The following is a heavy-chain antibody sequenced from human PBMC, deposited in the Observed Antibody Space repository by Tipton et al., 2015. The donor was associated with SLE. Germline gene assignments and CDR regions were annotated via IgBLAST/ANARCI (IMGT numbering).Heavy chain of an antibody. CDR2: ITWNSKTI. CDR1: GFTFDDYA. V-gene: IGHV3-9*01. CDR3: AKDVRGSGWYGLDY. Sequence: SLRLSCAASGFTFDDYAMHWVRQVPGKGLEWVSGITWNSKTIGYGDSVKGRFTISRDNSKNTLYLQMNSLRSEDTAVYYCAKDVRGSGWYGLDYWGQGTPVTVSS. D-gene: IGHD6-19*01. J-gene: IGHJ4*02.